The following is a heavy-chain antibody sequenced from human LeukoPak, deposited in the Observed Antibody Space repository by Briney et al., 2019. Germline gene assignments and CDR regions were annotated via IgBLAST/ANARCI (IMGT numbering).Heavy chain of an antibody. CDR2: MNQLGNEK. Sequence: GGSLRLSCAASKFTFSTYWMSWVRQAPGKGLEWVAYMNQLGNEKNYLDSVKGRFTISRDNAKNSLYLQMTSLRAEDTAVYYCVRGTYCYEFWGQGTLVTVSS. D-gene: IGHD3-22*01. J-gene: IGHJ4*02. CDR3: VRGTYCYEF. CDR1: KFTFSTYW. V-gene: IGHV3-7*04.